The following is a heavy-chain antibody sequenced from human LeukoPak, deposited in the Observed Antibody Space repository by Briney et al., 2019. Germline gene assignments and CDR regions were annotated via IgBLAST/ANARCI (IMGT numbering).Heavy chain of an antibody. CDR3: ARVGRGSYDYYYYYGMDV. V-gene: IGHV4-61*08. CDR1: GGSISSGGYY. Sequence: SQTLSLTCAVSGGSISSGGYYWSWIRQPPGKGLEWIGYIYYSGSTNYNPSLKSRVTISVDTSKNQFSLKLSSVTAADTAVYYCARVGRGSYDYYYYYGMDVWGQGTTVTVSS. J-gene: IGHJ6*02. D-gene: IGHD2-15*01. CDR2: IYYSGST.